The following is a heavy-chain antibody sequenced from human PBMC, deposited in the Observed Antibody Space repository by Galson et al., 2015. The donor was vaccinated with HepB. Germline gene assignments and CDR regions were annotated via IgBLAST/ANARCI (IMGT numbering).Heavy chain of an antibody. CDR1: GFTFSSYA. CDR2: ISYDGSNK. Sequence: SLRLSCAASGFTFSSYAMHWVRQAPGKGLEWVAVISYDGSNKYYAGSVKGRFTISRDNSKNTLYLQMNSLRAEDTAVYYCARDYYDSSGYLGIGSDAFDIWGQGTLVTVSS. V-gene: IGHV3-30*04. D-gene: IGHD3-22*01. J-gene: IGHJ3*02. CDR3: ARDYYDSSGYLGIGSDAFDI.